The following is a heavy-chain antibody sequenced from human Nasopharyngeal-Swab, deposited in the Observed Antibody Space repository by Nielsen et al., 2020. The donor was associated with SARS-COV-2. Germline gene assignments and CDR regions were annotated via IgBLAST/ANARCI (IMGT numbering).Heavy chain of an antibody. CDR2: ISGSGGST. J-gene: IGHJ3*02. Sequence: GESLKISCAASGFTFSSYAMSWVRQAPEKGLEWVSAISGSGGSTYYADSVKGRFTISRDNSKNRLYLQMNSLRAEDTALFYCARDRAPLGAFDIWGQGTMVTVSS. CDR3: ARDRAPLGAFDI. V-gene: IGHV3-23*01. D-gene: IGHD3-10*01. CDR1: GFTFSSYA.